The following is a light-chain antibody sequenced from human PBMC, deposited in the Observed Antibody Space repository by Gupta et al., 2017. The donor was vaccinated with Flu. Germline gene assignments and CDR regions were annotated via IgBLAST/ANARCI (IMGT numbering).Light chain of an antibody. CDR1: HSISTS. J-gene: IGKJ4*01. V-gene: IGKV1-5*03. Sequence: GDRVTITCRASHSISTSLAWYQHKPGKAPKLLIYWASTLQPGVPSRFSGSGSGTEFTLTITTLQADDFATYFCQQCSTFPLTFGGGTKVDIQ. CDR2: WAS. CDR3: QQCSTFPLT.